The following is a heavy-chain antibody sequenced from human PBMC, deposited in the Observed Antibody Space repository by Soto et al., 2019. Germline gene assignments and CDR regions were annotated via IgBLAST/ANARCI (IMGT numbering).Heavy chain of an antibody. D-gene: IGHD3-16*01. CDR2: ISYDGSNK. CDR1: GFTFSSYA. V-gene: IGHV3-30-3*01. CDR3: ARDRLGITYYYYGMDV. Sequence: PGGSLRLSCAASGFTFSSYAMHWVRQAPGKGLEWVAVISYDGSNKYYADSVKGRFTISRDNSKNTLYLQMNSLRAEDTAVYYCARDRLGITYYYYGMDVWGQGTTVTVSS. J-gene: IGHJ6*02.